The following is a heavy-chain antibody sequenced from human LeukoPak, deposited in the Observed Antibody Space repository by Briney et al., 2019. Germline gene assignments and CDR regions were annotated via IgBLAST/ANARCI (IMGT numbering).Heavy chain of an antibody. CDR3: ASQGPPYYYDSSGYYHDAFDI. CDR1: GSIFTSYW. D-gene: IGHD3-22*01. CDR2: IYPGDSDT. J-gene: IGHJ3*02. Sequence: GASLQISCQGSGSIFTSYWIGWVRQLPGKGLEWMGIIYPGDSDTRYSPSFQGQVTISADKSISTAYLQWSSLKASDTAMYYCASQGPPYYYDSSGYYHDAFDIWGQGTMVTVSS. V-gene: IGHV5-51*01.